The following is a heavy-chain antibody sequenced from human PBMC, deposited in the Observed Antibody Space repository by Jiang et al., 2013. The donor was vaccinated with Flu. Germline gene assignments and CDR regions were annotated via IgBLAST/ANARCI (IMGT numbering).Heavy chain of an antibody. CDR1: GDSVSSNTAA. CDR3: AREAGSGSPTGRRPFDY. Sequence: QTLSLTCAISGDSVSSNTAAWNWIRQSPSRGLEWLGRTYYRSKWYNDYAVSVTSRITINPDTSKNHFSLQLNSVTPEDTAVYYCAREAGSGSPTGRRPFDYWGQGTLVIV. CDR2: TYYRSKWYN. V-gene: IGHV6-1*01. D-gene: IGHD1-26*01. J-gene: IGHJ4*02.